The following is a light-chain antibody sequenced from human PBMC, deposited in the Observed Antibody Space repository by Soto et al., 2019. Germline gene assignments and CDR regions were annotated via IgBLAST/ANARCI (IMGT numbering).Light chain of an antibody. CDR1: QSVGSQ. V-gene: IGKV3-11*01. Sequence: EIVLTQSPSTLSFSPLERSTLSCRASQSVGSQLAWFQQKPGQPPRLLIYDASNRATGIPARFSGSGSGTDFTVTISSLEPEDSAVYYCQQRSNWPITFGQGTRLEIK. J-gene: IGKJ5*01. CDR2: DAS. CDR3: QQRSNWPIT.